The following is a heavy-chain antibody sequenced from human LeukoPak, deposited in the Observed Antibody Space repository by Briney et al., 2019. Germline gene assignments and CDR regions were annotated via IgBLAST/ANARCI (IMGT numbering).Heavy chain of an antibody. CDR1: GYSISSGYV. V-gene: IGHV4-38-2*01. Sequence: PSETLSLTCAVSGYSISSGYVWGWIRQPPGQGLDWIGSIFHNGGSYNNPSLKSRTTISIDTSLNQFSLKLSSVTATDTAVYYCVRGPPTIGGGLFFDLWGQGTLVIASS. D-gene: IGHD5-12*01. CDR3: VRGPPTIGGGLFFDL. CDR2: IFHNGGS. J-gene: IGHJ4*02.